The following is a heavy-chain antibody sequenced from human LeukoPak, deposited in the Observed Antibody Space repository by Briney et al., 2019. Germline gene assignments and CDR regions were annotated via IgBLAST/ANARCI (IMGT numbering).Heavy chain of an antibody. Sequence: SETLSLTCAVSGGSISSSGYYWGWIRQPPGKGLEWIGSIFYSGSTYYNPSLKSRVTISVDTSKNQFSLRLSSVTAADTAVYYCARQAVGATSNLDYWGQGTLVTVSS. CDR3: ARQAVGATSNLDY. V-gene: IGHV4-39*01. CDR1: GGSISSSGYY. D-gene: IGHD1-26*01. J-gene: IGHJ4*02. CDR2: IFYSGST.